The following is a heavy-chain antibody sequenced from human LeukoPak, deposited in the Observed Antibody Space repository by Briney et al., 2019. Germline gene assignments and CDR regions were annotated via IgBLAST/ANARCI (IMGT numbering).Heavy chain of an antibody. V-gene: IGHV7-4-1*02. CDR3: ARGLGYCSSSSCHFDY. J-gene: IGHJ4*02. D-gene: IGHD2-2*01. CDR2: ITTNTGNP. CDR1: GYTFTSYA. Sequence: GASVKVSCKASGYTFTSYAMNWVRQAPGQGLEWMGWITTNTGNPTYAQGFTGRFVFSLDTSVSTTYLQITSLEAEDTAVYYCARGLGYCSSSSCHFDYWGQGTLATVSS.